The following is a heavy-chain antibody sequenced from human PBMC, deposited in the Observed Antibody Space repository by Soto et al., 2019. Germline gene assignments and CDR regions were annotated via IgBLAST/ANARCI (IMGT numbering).Heavy chain of an antibody. CDR3: ARAGIYYYGSGSYPINYFDY. V-gene: IGHV4-34*01. Sequence: PSETLSLTCAVYGGSFSGYYWSWIRQPPGKGLEWIGEINHSGSTNYNPSLKSRVTISVDTSKNQFSLKLSSVTAADTAVYYCARAGIYYYGSGSYPINYFDYGGQGTLVTFPS. CDR2: INHSGST. D-gene: IGHD3-10*01. CDR1: GGSFSGYY. J-gene: IGHJ4*02.